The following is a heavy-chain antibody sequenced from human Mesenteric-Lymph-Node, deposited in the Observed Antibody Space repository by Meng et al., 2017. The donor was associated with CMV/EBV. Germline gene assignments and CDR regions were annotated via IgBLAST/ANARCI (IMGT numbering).Heavy chain of an antibody. CDR2: IIPIFGTA. CDR3: ARVAHDLYFDY. D-gene: IGHD2-21*02. V-gene: IGHV1-69*05. CDR1: GGTFSSYA. J-gene: IGHJ4*02. Sequence: CKASGGTFSSYAISWVRQAPGQGLEWMGGIIPIFGTATYAQKFQGRVTITTDESTSTPYMELSSLRSEDTAVYYCARVAHDLYFDYWGQGTLVTVSS.